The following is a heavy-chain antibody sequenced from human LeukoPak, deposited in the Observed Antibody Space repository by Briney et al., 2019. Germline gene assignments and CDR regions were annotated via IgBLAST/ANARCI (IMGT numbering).Heavy chain of an antibody. D-gene: IGHD1-26*01. CDR2: ISSSSSTI. CDR1: GFTFSSYS. J-gene: IGHJ4*02. V-gene: IGHV3-48*04. Sequence: GGSLRLSCAASGFTFSSYSMNWVRQAPGKGLEWVSFISSSSSTIYYADSVKGRFTISRDNAKNSLYPQMNSLRAEDTAVYYCARDRGGSYSAIDYWGQGTLVTVSS. CDR3: ARDRGGSYSAIDY.